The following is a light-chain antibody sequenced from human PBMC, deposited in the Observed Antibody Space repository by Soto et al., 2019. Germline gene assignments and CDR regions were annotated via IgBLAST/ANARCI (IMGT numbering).Light chain of an antibody. V-gene: IGKV3-15*01. CDR3: QQYDNWPLN. J-gene: IGKJ4*01. CDR1: KSISSN. CDR2: GVS. Sequence: EIVMTQSPVTLSASPGERVTLSCRTNKSISSNLAWYQQKRGQAPRLLISGVSTRASGVPDRFSGSGSVADFTLTISSLQSEDFAVYYCQQYDNWPLNFGGGTKVDIK.